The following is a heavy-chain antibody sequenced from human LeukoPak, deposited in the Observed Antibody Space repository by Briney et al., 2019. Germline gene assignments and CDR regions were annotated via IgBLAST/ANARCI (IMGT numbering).Heavy chain of an antibody. D-gene: IGHD3-16*01. Sequence: PGGALRLSCAASGFTFSSYEMNWVRQAPGKGLEWVSSIYSSGVSTFCVASLRGRFTISRDNAKNSLYLQMNSLRAEDTAVYHCVRGDRRDFWGQGTLVTVSS. CDR2: IYSSGVST. J-gene: IGHJ4*02. CDR3: VRGDRRDF. CDR1: GFTFSSYE. V-gene: IGHV3-48*03.